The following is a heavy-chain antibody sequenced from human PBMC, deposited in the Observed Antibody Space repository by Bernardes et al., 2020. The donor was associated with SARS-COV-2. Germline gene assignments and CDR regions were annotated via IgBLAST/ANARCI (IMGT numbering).Heavy chain of an antibody. V-gene: IGHV4-31*01. D-gene: IGHD3-16*01. CDR3: ARWDLGVRGFDY. Sequence: SETLSLTCTVSGGSISSGGYYWSWIRQHPGKGLEWIGYIYYSGSTYYNPSLKSLVTISVDTSKNQFSLKLSSVTAADTAVYYCARWDLGVRGFDYWGQGTLVTVSS. CDR2: IYYSGST. CDR1: GGSISSGGYY. J-gene: IGHJ4*02.